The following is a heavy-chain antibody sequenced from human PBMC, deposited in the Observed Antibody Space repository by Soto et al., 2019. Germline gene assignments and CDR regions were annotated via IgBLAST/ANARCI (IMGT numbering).Heavy chain of an antibody. CDR1: GVTFSSNA. CDR2: VSGDGYAS. CDR3: AKRHYFGSGSFALAT. Sequence: PWWSLGLSCAGSGVTFSSNAMSWVRQAPGKGLEWVSSVSGDGYASDYADSVKGRFTVSRHNSKNTLYLQMNSLRAEDTAVYYCAKRHYFGSGSFALATWGQGTLVTVSS. D-gene: IGHD3-10*01. V-gene: IGHV3-23*01. J-gene: IGHJ4*03.